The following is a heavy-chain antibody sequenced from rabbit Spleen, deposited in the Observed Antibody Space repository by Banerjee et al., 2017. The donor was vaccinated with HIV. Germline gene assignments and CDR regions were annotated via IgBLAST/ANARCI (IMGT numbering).Heavy chain of an antibody. CDR3: ARETSGGWGVVLYYFNL. CDR1: GFSFSNRFY. Sequence: QSLEESGGGLVKPGASLTLTCKASGFSFSNRFYMCWVRQAPGKGLEWIACIDSGSSGDTYYASWARGRLTISKTSSTTVTLQMTSLTAADTATYFCARETSGGWGVVLYYFNLWGQGTLVTVS. D-gene: IGHD4-1*01. CDR2: IDSGSSGDT. J-gene: IGHJ4*01. V-gene: IGHV1S40*01.